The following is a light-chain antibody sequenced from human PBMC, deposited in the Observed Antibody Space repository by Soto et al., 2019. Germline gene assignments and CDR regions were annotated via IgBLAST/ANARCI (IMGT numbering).Light chain of an antibody. CDR3: QQRHSWPLT. CDR1: QNIHFY. J-gene: IGKJ4*01. Sequence: EIVLTQSPPTLSLSPGDSATLSCRASQNIHFYFAWYQQKPGQAPRLLINDASNRATGTPARFSRSGSGTDFTLTISSLEPEDFEISYCQQRHSWPLTFGGGTKVDIK. CDR2: DAS. V-gene: IGKV3-11*01.